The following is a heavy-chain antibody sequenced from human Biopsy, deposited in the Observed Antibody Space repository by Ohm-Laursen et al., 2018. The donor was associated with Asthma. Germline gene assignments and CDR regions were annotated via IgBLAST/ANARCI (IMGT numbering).Heavy chain of an antibody. V-gene: IGHV3-11*01. Sequence: LSLTCAASGFTFSDYYMGWIRQAPGKGLEWISYINGKSNSIEYADSVKGRFTISRDNAKNSLYLQMNSLTGEDTAVYYCAKDKGGPRIGVAGTFDHWGQGTLVTVSS. CDR3: AKDKGGPRIGVAGTFDH. D-gene: IGHD6-13*01. J-gene: IGHJ4*02. CDR2: INGKSNSI. CDR1: GFTFSDYY.